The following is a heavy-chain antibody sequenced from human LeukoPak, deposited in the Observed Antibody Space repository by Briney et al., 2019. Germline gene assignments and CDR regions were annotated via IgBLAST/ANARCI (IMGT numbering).Heavy chain of an antibody. Sequence: GGSLRLSCAASEFTFSSYAMTWVRQAPGKGLEWVSVIYSGDSTYYADSVKGRFTISRDNSKNTLYLQMTGLRAEDTAVYYCARDGLGIPFDYWGQGTLVTVSS. CDR1: EFTFSSYA. V-gene: IGHV3-53*01. CDR3: ARDGLGIPFDY. CDR2: IYSGDST. J-gene: IGHJ4*02. D-gene: IGHD3-10*01.